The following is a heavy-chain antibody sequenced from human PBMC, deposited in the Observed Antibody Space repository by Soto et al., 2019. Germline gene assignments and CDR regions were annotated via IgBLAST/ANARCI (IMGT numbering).Heavy chain of an antibody. Sequence: QLQLQESGSGLVKPSQTLSLTCAVSGGSISSGGYSWSWIRQPPGKGLEWIGYIYHSGSTYYNPALKSRVTLSVDKSQNQFSLKLSSVAAGDTAVYYWAAGGGLPRYFWGQGTPVTVSS. D-gene: IGHD5-12*01. V-gene: IGHV4-30-2*01. CDR1: GGSISSGGYS. CDR2: IYHSGST. CDR3: AAGGGLPRYF. J-gene: IGHJ4*02.